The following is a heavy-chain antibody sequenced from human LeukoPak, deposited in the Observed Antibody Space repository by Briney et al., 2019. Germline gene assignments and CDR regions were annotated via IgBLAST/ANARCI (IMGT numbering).Heavy chain of an antibody. J-gene: IGHJ4*02. CDR2: VYPGDSDT. CDR1: GYSFTRYW. CDR3: ASQGASGPLDY. V-gene: IGHV5-51*01. Sequence: GESLKISCKGSGYSFTRYWIAWVRQMPGKGLEWMGIVYPGDSDTKYSPSFQGHVIFSDDKSISTAYLEWSSLKASDTAMYYCASQGASGPLDYWGQGTVVTVSS.